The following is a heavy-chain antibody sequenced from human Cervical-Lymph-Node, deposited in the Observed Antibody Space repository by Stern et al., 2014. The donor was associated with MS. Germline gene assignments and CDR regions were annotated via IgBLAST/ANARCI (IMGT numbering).Heavy chain of an antibody. CDR1: GGSISSYY. V-gene: IGHV4-59*01. CDR3: ARGATQAFDP. Sequence: VQLVESGPGLVKPSETLSLTCTASGGSISSYYWSWIRQPPGKGLEWIGYSYYSGSTNYNPSLKSRVTISVDTSKNQFSLKLSSVTAADTAVYYCARGATQAFDPWGQGTLVTVSS. J-gene: IGHJ5*02. CDR2: SYYSGST.